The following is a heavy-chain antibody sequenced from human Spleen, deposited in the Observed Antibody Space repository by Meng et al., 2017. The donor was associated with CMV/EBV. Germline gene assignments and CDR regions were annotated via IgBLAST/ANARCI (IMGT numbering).Heavy chain of an antibody. Sequence: SETLSLTCAVYGGSFSGYYWSWIRQPPGKGLEWIGEINHSGSTNYNPSLKSRVTISVDTSKNQFSLKLSSVTAADTAVYYCARGQGTYYYDSTSYRPDNFHFDFWGQGRLVTVSS. J-gene: IGHJ4*02. CDR3: ARGQGTYYYDSTSYRPDNFHFDF. D-gene: IGHD3-22*01. V-gene: IGHV4-34*01. CDR1: GGSFSGYY. CDR2: INHSGST.